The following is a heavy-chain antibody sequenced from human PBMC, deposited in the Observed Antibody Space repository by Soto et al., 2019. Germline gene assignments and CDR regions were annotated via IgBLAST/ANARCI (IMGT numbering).Heavy chain of an antibody. D-gene: IGHD3-22*01. V-gene: IGHV4-34*01. CDR2: INHSGST. J-gene: IGHJ4*02. CDR3: ARIRNYYDSSGYIDY. Sequence: PSETLSLTCAVYGGSFSGYYWSWIRQPPGKGLEWIGEINHSGSTNYNPSLKSRVTISVDTSKNQFSLKLSSVTAADTAVYYCARIRNYYDSSGYIDYWGQGTLVT. CDR1: GGSFSGYY.